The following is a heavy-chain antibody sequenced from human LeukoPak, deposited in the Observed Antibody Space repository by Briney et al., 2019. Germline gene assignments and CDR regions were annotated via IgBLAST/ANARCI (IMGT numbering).Heavy chain of an antibody. CDR3: AKYGSCSSTSCYAHYYYYYMDV. CDR1: GFTFSSYA. CDR2: ISGSGGST. D-gene: IGHD2-2*01. V-gene: IGHV3-23*01. J-gene: IGHJ6*03. Sequence: PGGSLRLSCAASGFTFSSYAMSWVRQAPGKGLEWVSAISGSGGSTYYADSVKGRFTISRDNSKNTLYLQMNSLRAEDTAVYYCAKYGSCSSTSCYAHYYYYYMDVWGKGTTVTVSS.